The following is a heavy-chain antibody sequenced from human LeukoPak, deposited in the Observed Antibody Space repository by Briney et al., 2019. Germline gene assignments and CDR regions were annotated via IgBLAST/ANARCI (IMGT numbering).Heavy chain of an antibody. CDR1: GFTFSSYG. J-gene: IGHJ4*02. V-gene: IGHV3-33*01. D-gene: IGHD2/OR15-2a*01. CDR3: AREGPRGNSQFDY. CDR2: IWYDGSNK. Sequence: GGSLRLSCAASGFTFSSYGMHWVRQAPGKGLEWVALIWYDGSNKYYTDSVKGRLTISRDNSKDTLFLQMNGLRAGDTAVYYCAREGPRGNSQFDYWGQGTLVTVSS.